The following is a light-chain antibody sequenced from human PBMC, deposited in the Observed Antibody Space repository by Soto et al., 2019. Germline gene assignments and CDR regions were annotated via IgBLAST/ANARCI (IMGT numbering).Light chain of an antibody. CDR1: QSVGSY. Sequence: EIVLTQSPGTLSLSPGERATLSCRASQSVGSYLTWFQQKPGQAPTILIHGASSRATGIPDRFSGSGSGTDFTLTISRLEPEDFARYYCQQYGSSPWTFGQGTKVEIK. CDR2: GAS. V-gene: IGKV3-20*01. J-gene: IGKJ1*01. CDR3: QQYGSSPWT.